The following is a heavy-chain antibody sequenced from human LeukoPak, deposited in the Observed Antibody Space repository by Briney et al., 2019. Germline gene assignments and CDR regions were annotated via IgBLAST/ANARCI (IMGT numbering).Heavy chain of an antibody. J-gene: IGHJ5*02. CDR3: AREPDILTGYYNVRGSNWFDP. Sequence: SETLSLTCTVSGGSISSGSYYWSWIRQPAGKGLEWIGRIYTSGSTNYNPSLKSRVTISVDTSKNQFSLKLSSVTAADTAVYYCAREPDILTGYYNVRGSNWFDPWGQGTLVTVSS. V-gene: IGHV4-61*02. CDR1: GGSISSGSYY. D-gene: IGHD3-9*01. CDR2: IYTSGST.